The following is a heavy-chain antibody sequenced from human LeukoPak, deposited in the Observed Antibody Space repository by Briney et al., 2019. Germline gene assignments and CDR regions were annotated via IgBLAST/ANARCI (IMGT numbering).Heavy chain of an antibody. V-gene: IGHV1-8*01. CDR3: ARGRGSYRNNWFDP. CDR2: MNPNSGNT. CDR1: GYTFTSYD. J-gene: IGHJ5*02. Sequence: ASVKVSRKASGYTFTSYDINWVRQATGQGLEWMGWMNPNSGNTGYAQKFQGRVTMTRNTSISTAYMELSSLRSEDTAVYYCARGRGSYRNNWFDPWGQGTLVTVSS. D-gene: IGHD1-26*01.